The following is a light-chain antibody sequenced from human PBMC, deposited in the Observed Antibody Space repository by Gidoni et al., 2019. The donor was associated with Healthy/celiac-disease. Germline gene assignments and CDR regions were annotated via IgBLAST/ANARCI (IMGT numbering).Light chain of an antibody. Sequence: DIQLTQSPSSLSASVGDRVTITCRASQSISSYLNWYQQKPEKAPKLLNDAASSLQSRVPSRFSGSGSGTDFTLTSSRLQPEDFATYYCQQSYSTPRTFGQGTKVEIK. CDR2: AAS. CDR1: QSISSY. V-gene: IGKV1-39*01. CDR3: QQSYSTPRT. J-gene: IGKJ1*01.